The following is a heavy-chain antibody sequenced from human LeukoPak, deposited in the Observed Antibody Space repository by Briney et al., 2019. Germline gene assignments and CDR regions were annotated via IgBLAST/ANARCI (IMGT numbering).Heavy chain of an antibody. V-gene: IGHV4-59*08. CDR1: GGSISSYY. J-gene: IGHJ3*02. D-gene: IGHD6-13*01. Sequence: SETLSLTCTVSGGSISSYYWSWIRQPPGKGLEWIGYVYYSGSTNYNPSLKSRVTISVDTSKNQFSLKLSSVTAADTAVYYCARHPPRYSSSPDAFDIWGQGTMVTVSS. CDR2: VYYSGST. CDR3: ARHPPRYSSSPDAFDI.